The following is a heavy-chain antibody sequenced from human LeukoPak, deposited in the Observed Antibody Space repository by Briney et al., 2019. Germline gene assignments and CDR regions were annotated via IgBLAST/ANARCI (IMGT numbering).Heavy chain of an antibody. CDR1: GYTFTGYY. D-gene: IGHD1-14*01. CDR2: INPNSGGT. V-gene: IGHV1-2*02. CDR3: ARVTGSGFGIRTDFDY. J-gene: IGHJ4*02. Sequence: ASVKVSCKASGYTFTGYYMHWVRQAPGQGLEWMGWINPNSGGTNYAQKFQGRVTMTRDTPISTAYMELSRLRSDDTAVYYCARVTGSGFGIRTDFDYWGQGTLVTVSS.